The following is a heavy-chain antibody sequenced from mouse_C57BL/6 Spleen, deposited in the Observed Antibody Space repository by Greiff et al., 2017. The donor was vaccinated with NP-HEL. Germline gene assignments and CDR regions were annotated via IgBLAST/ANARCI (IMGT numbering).Heavy chain of an antibody. J-gene: IGHJ2*01. Sequence: VQVVESGAELARPGASVKMSCKASGYTFTSYTMHWVKQRPGQGLEWIGYINPSSGYTKYNQKFKDKATLTADKSSSTAYMQLSSLTSEDSAVYYCARDDSYYFDYWGQGTTLTVSS. CDR2: INPSSGYT. D-gene: IGHD2-4*01. V-gene: IGHV1-4*01. CDR3: ARDDSYYFDY. CDR1: GYTFTSYT.